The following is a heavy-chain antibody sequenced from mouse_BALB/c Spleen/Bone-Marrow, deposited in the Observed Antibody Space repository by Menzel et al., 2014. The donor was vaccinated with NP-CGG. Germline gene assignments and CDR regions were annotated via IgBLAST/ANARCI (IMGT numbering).Heavy chain of an antibody. CDR1: GYTFTDNY. CDR2: VNPYNGGT. V-gene: IGHV1-19*01. Sequence: VQLQQSGPELVKPGASVKMSCKASGYTFTDNYMDWVKQSHGESFEWIGRVNPYNGGTSYNQKFKGKATLTVDKSSSTAYMELNSLTSEDSAVYYCARFPNYSYAMDYWGQGTSVTVSS. D-gene: IGHD2-1*01. CDR3: ARFPNYSYAMDY. J-gene: IGHJ4*01.